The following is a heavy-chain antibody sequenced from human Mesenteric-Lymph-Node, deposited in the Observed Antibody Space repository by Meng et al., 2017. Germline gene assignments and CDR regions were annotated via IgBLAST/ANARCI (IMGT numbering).Heavy chain of an antibody. D-gene: IGHD3-22*01. Sequence: SETLSLTCTVSGGSISSSSYYWSWLRQPPGKGLEWFAFVDNSGSANYNPSLKSRITISVDTSKNQFSLKVSSVTAADTAEFYCARVFGHGNYYDQTWSDYFDYWGQGTLVTVSS. J-gene: IGHJ4*02. CDR2: VDNSGSA. CDR3: ARVFGHGNYYDQTWSDYFDY. CDR1: GGSISSSSYY. V-gene: IGHV4-61*01.